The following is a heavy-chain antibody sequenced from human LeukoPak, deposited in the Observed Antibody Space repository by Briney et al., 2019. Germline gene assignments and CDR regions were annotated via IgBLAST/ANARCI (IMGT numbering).Heavy chain of an antibody. V-gene: IGHV3-23*01. CDR3: ANYCSCGSGRPCYSGYY. CDR2: ISLSGGST. Sequence: GGSLKLACAASGYSFSSYAMSWVRQAPGKGLEWVSTISLSGGSTYYADSLKGRFTISRDFSKNTLYLQLNSLRTEDTAVYYCANYCSCGSGRPCYSGYYWGQGTLVTVSS. J-gene: IGHJ4*02. CDR1: GYSFSSYA. D-gene: IGHD2-15*01.